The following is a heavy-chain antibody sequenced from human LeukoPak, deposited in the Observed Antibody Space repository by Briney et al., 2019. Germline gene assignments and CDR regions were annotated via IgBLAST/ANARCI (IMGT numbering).Heavy chain of an antibody. CDR2: IYYSGST. CDR1: GGSISSYY. CDR3: ARARYPLLFDY. V-gene: IGHV4-59*01. D-gene: IGHD1-14*01. J-gene: IGHJ4*02. Sequence: SETLSLTCTVSGGSISSYYWSWIRQPPGKGLEWIGYIYYSGSTNYNPSLKSRVTISVDTSKNQFSLKLSSVTAADTAVYYCARARYPLLFDYWGQGTLVTVSS.